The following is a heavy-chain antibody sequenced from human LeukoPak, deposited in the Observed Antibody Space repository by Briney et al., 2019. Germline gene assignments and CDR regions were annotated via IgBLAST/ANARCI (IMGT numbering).Heavy chain of an antibody. CDR2: ISYGASNK. J-gene: IGHJ4*02. Sequence: GGFLRLSCAASGFTFGNHAMHWVRQAPGMGLEWVAVISYGASNKYYADSVKGRFTISRDNSKNMLYLQMNSLRAEDTAVYYCARDYLVGCTDTICYPIDYWGQGTLVTVSS. V-gene: IGHV3-30*01. CDR1: GFTFGNHA. D-gene: IGHD2-8*02. CDR3: ARDYLVGCTDTICYPIDY.